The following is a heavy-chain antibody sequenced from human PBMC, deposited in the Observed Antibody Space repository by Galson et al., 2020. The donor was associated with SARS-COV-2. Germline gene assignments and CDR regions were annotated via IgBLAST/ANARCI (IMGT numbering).Heavy chain of an antibody. CDR3: TRGSNSSPFYHFDP. V-gene: IGHV1-2*06. D-gene: IGHD3-10*01. Sequence: WMGRINPNSGDTDVAQKFQGRVTMTTDTSITTAYMELSRLTSDDTAVYYCTRGSNSSPFYHFDPWGQGTLVTVSS. CDR2: INPNSGDT. J-gene: IGHJ5*02.